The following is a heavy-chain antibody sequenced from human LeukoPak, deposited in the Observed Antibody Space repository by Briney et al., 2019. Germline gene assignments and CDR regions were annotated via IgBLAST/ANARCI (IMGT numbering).Heavy chain of an antibody. J-gene: IGHJ3*01. CDR3: GRGGWEQRLSVFDV. CDR2: IKEDGSER. D-gene: IGHD1/OR15-1a*01. Sequence: QPGGSLRLSCAASGFSFSSSWMNWVRQAPGKGLQWVANIKEDGSERHYLDSMKGRFTISRDNAKKSLYLEMNSLREDDTAVFYCGRGGWEQRLSVFDVWGQGTVVTVCS. V-gene: IGHV3-7*04. CDR1: GFSFSSSW.